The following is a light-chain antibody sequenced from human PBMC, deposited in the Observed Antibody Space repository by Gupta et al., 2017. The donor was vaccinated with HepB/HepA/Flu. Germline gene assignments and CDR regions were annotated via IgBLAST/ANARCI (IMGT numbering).Light chain of an antibody. Sequence: SYTRTQLPSVSVCPRQTAPITCSGDKLGDKYACWYQQKPGQSPVLVIYQDSKRPSGIPERFSGSNSGNTATLTISGTQAMDEADYYCQAWDSSTVVFGGGTKLTVL. J-gene: IGLJ2*01. CDR3: QAWDSSTVV. CDR1: KLGDKY. V-gene: IGLV3-1*01. CDR2: QDS.